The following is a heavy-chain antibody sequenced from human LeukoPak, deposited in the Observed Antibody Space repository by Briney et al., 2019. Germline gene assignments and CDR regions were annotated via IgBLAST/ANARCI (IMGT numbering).Heavy chain of an antibody. Sequence: PGGSLRLSCAASGFTFSSYEMNWVRQAPGKGLEWVSYISSSGSTIYYADSVKGRFTISRDNAKNSLYLQMNSLRAEDTAVYYCAAPYRGWLRVGGFDIWGQGTMVTVSS. V-gene: IGHV3-48*03. CDR1: GFTFSSYE. J-gene: IGHJ3*02. D-gene: IGHD5-12*01. CDR2: ISSSGSTI. CDR3: AAPYRGWLRVGGFDI.